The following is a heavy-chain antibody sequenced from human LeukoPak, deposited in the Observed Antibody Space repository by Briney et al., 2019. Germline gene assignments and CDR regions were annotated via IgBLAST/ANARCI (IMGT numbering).Heavy chain of an antibody. Sequence: PSETLSLTCAVYGGSFSGYYWSWIRQPPGKGLEWIGEINHSGSTNYNPSLKSRVTISVDTSKNQFSLKLSSVTAADTAVYYCARYRRDGYNNYYYYYGMDVWGQGTTVTVSS. J-gene: IGHJ6*02. D-gene: IGHD5-24*01. V-gene: IGHV4-34*01. CDR3: ARYRRDGYNNYYYYYGMDV. CDR2: INHSGST. CDR1: GGSFSGYY.